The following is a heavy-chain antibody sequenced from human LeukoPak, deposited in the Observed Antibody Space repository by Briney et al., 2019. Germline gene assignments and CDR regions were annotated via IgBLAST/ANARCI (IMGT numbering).Heavy chain of an antibody. J-gene: IGHJ4*02. CDR1: GFTFSSYA. D-gene: IGHD3-16*02. CDR3: AKDLQTGIIMITFGGVIGSFDY. CDR2: ISGSGGST. Sequence: GGSLRLSCAASGFTFSSYAMSWVRQAPGKGLEWVSAISGSGGSTYYADSVKGRFTISRDNSKDTLYLQMNSLRAEDTAVYYCAKDLQTGIIMITFGGVIGSFDYWGQGTLVTVSS. V-gene: IGHV3-23*01.